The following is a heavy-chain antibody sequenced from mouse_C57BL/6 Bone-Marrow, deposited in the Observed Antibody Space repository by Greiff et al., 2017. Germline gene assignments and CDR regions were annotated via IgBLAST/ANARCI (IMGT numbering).Heavy chain of an antibody. J-gene: IGHJ2*01. CDR3: ARGGWFPDY. D-gene: IGHD2-3*01. V-gene: IGHV1-54*01. Sequence: VQLVESGAELVRPGTSVKVSCKASGYAFTNYLIEWVKQRPGQGLEWIGVINPGSGGTNYNEKFKGKATLTADKSSSTAYMQLSSLTSEDSAVXFCARGGWFPDYWGQGTTLTVSS. CDR1: GYAFTNYL. CDR2: INPGSGGT.